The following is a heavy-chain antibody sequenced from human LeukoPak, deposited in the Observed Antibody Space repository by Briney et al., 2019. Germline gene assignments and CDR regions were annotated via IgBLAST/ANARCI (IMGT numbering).Heavy chain of an antibody. CDR2: ITSSSSTI. V-gene: IGHV3-48*04. D-gene: IGHD3-3*01. CDR1: GFTFSSCG. Sequence: GGSLRLSCAGSGFTFSSCGLNWVRQAPGKGLEWLSYITSSSSTIFYAGSVKGRFTISRDNAKSSLYLQMNSLRAEDTAVYYCARDQIFGVVQDYWGQGTLVTVSS. J-gene: IGHJ4*02. CDR3: ARDQIFGVVQDY.